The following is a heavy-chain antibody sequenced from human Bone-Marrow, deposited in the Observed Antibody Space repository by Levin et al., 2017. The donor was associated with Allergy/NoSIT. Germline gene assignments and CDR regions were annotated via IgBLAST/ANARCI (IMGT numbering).Heavy chain of an antibody. J-gene: IGHJ3*02. CDR3: ARDRTGWYCSGGDCSDAFDI. D-gene: IGHD2-15*01. Sequence: ASVKVSCKASGYTFTNYYIHWVRQAPGQGLEWMGRINPSTGGTTYAQKFQGRVTMTRDTSIHTAYVDLTRLRSDDTAVYYCARDRTGWYCSGGDCSDAFDIWGQGTVVTVSS. CDR2: INPSTGGT. CDR1: GYTFTNYY. V-gene: IGHV1-2*06.